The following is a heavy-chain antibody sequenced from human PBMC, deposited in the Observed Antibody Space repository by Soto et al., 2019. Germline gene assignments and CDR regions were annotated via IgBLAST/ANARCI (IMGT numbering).Heavy chain of an antibody. D-gene: IGHD3-10*01. CDR1: GGPFSGYY. CDR3: ARQVGSGCWYFDL. CDR2: NTHNGRS. Sequence: SETLSLTCAVYGGPFSGYYWTWIRQPPGKGLEWNGENTHNGRSRYNPSLKSRGSILVDTSRNQFSLNLNSVTAADTAVYYCARQVGSGCWYFDLWGRGTLVTVSS. J-gene: IGHJ2*01. V-gene: IGHV4-34*01.